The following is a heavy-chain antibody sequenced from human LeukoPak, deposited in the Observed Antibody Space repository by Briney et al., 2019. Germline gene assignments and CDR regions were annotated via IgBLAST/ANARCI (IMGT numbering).Heavy chain of an antibody. V-gene: IGHV3-30*18. CDR1: GLTFSSYG. D-gene: IGHD3-10*01. Sequence: GRSLRLSCAASGLTFSSYGMHWVRQAPGKGLEWVAVISYDGSNKYYADSVKGRFTISRDNSKNTLYLQMNSLRAEDTAVYYCAKSGLWFGEFSLDYWGQGTLVTVSS. CDR3: AKSGLWFGEFSLDY. J-gene: IGHJ4*02. CDR2: ISYDGSNK.